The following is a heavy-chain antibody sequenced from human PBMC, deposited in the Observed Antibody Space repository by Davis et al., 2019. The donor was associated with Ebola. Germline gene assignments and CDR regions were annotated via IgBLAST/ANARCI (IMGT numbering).Heavy chain of an antibody. D-gene: IGHD1-14*01. V-gene: IGHV3-7*01. CDR3: ARRADY. J-gene: IGHJ4*02. CDR2: ISPDGSEK. Sequence: AGSLRLSCAASGISFSNYRMFWVRQAPGKVMEWVAVISPDGSEKYYVDSVKGRFTISRDNAKNSLYLQMNSLRAEDTAVYYCARRADYWGQGTLVTVSS. CDR1: GISFSNYR.